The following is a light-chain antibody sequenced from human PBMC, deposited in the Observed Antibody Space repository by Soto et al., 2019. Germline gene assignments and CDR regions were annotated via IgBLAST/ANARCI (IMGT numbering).Light chain of an antibody. CDR3: CSYAGSSTLV. J-gene: IGLJ2*01. Sequence: QSALTQPASVSRSPGQSITISCTGTSSDVGSYNVVSWYQQHPGKAPKLMIYEVSKRPSGVSNRFSGSKSGNTASLTISGLQAEDEADYYCCSYAGSSTLVFGGGTKLTVL. V-gene: IGLV2-23*02. CDR1: SSDVGSYNV. CDR2: EVS.